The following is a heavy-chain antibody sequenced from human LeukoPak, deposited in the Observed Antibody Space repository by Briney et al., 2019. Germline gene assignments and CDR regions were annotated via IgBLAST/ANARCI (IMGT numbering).Heavy chain of an antibody. CDR3: ARATLDN. Sequence: GGSLRLSCAASGFTFSTYAMSWVRQVPGKGLDWVSAIIGDGGHVTEGGGPTYYADSVKARFTISRDNFKNTVYLQMNNLRAEDTAVYYCARATLDNWGQGTLVTVSS. J-gene: IGHJ4*02. V-gene: IGHV3-23*01. CDR2: IIGDGGHVTEGGGPT. CDR1: GFTFSTYA.